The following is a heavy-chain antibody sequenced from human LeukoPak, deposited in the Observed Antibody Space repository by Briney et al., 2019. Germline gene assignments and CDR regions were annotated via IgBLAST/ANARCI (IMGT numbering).Heavy chain of an antibody. V-gene: IGHV1-58*02. CDR3: AKDLWATRTGYMDV. CDR1: GFTFTSSA. D-gene: IGHD7-27*01. CDR2: IVVGSGNT. Sequence: SVKVSCKASGFTFTSSAMQWVRQARGQRLEWIGWIVVGSGNTNYAQKFQERVTITRDMSTSTAYMELSSLRSEDTAVYYCAKDLWATRTGYMDVWGKGTTVTVSS. J-gene: IGHJ6*03.